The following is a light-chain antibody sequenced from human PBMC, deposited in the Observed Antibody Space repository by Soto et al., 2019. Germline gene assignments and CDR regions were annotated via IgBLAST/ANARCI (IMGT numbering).Light chain of an antibody. CDR1: QSVSSD. Sequence: EIVLTQSPATLSLSPGERATLSCRASQSVSSDLAWYQQKPGQAPRLLIYDASHRATGIPARFSGSGSGTDFTLTISSLEPEDLAVYYCQQRSNWPLYTFGQGTKLEIK. J-gene: IGKJ2*01. CDR3: QQRSNWPLYT. CDR2: DAS. V-gene: IGKV3-11*01.